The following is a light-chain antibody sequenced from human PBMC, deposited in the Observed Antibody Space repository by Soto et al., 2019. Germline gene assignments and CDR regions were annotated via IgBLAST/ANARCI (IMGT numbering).Light chain of an antibody. CDR3: QKYNSAPLT. Sequence: DIQMTQSPSSLSASLGDRVTITCRASQGIGGYLAWFQQKPGKVPKLLIYAASALQSGVPSRFSGSGSGTDFPLTISSLQPEDIATYYWQKYNSAPLTFGGGTRVEIK. V-gene: IGKV1-27*01. CDR2: AAS. J-gene: IGKJ4*01. CDR1: QGIGGY.